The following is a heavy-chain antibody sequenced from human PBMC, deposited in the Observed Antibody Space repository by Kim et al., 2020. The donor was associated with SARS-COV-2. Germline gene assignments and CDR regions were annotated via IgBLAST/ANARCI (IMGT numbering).Heavy chain of an antibody. Sequence: LKSRVTISVDTSKNQFSLKLSSVTAADTAVYYCARWGSAAAGTVGDAFDIWGQGTMVTVSS. CDR3: ARWGSAAAGTVGDAFDI. V-gene: IGHV4-30-2*04. J-gene: IGHJ3*02. D-gene: IGHD6-13*01.